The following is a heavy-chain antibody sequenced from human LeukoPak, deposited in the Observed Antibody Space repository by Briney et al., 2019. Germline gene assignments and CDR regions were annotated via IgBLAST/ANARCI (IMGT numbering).Heavy chain of an antibody. CDR3: ASVRGLRGYSYGYRAFDI. CDR1: GGSISSSSYY. D-gene: IGHD5-18*01. V-gene: IGHV4-39*07. CDR2: INHSGST. Sequence: SETLSLTCTVSGGSISSSSYYWGWIRQPPGKGLEWIGEINHSGSTNYNPSLKSRVTISVDTSKNQFSLKLSSVTAADTAVYYCASVRGLRGYSYGYRAFDIWGQGTMVTVSS. J-gene: IGHJ3*02.